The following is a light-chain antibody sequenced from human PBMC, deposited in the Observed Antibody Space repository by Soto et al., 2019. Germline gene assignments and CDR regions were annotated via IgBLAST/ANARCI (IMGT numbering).Light chain of an antibody. CDR2: GAS. J-gene: IGKJ1*01. CDR3: QQYNNWPQT. Sequence: EIVLPPSPGTLSLSPGARATLSCRASQSVSSNLAWYQQKPGQAPRLLIYGASTRATGIPARFSGSGSGTEFTLTISSLQSEDFAVDYCQQYNNWPQTVGQGTKVEIK. CDR1: QSVSSN. V-gene: IGKV3-15*01.